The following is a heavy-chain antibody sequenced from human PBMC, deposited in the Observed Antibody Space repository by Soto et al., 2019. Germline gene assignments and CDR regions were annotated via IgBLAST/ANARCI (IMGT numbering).Heavy chain of an antibody. J-gene: IGHJ4*02. V-gene: IGHV4-39*01. Sequence: ASETLSLTCTVSGGSISSSSHYWGWIRQPPGKGLEWIGSIYYSGSTYYNPSLKSRVTISVDTSKNQFSLKLSSVTAADTAVYYCARNAVAAAIDYWGQGTLVTVSS. CDR3: ARNAVAAAIDY. D-gene: IGHD6-13*01. CDR1: GGSISSSSHY. CDR2: IYYSGST.